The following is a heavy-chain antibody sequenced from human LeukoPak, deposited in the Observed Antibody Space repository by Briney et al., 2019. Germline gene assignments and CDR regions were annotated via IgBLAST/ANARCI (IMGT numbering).Heavy chain of an antibody. D-gene: IGHD6-19*01. V-gene: IGHV3-48*04. Sequence: GGSLRLSCAASGFTFSSYSMNWVRQAPGKGLEWVSYISSSSSTIYYADSVKGRFTISRDNAKNSLYLQMNSLRAEDTAVYYCAQEWQVPPYYYYYGMDVWGQGTTVTVSS. CDR2: ISSSSSTI. CDR3: AQEWQVPPYYYYYGMDV. CDR1: GFTFSSYS. J-gene: IGHJ6*02.